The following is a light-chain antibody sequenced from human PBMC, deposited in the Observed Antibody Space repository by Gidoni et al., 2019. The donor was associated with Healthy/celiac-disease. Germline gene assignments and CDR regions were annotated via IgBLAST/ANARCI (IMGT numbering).Light chain of an antibody. CDR3: QSYDSSLSGSV. CDR2: GTS. V-gene: IGLV1-40*01. CDR1: SSNIGEGYD. J-gene: IGLJ3*02. Sequence: QSVLTQPPSVSGAPGQRVTISCPGSSSNIGEGYDVHWYQRLPGTAPKLLIYGTSNRPSGVPDRFSGSKSGTSASLAITGLQAEDEADYYCQSYDSSLSGSVFGGGTKLTVL.